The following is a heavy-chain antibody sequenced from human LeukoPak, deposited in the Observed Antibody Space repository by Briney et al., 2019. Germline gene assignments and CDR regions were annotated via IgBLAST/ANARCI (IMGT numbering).Heavy chain of an antibody. V-gene: IGHV3-48*03. J-gene: IGHJ5*02. D-gene: IGHD6-13*01. CDR1: GFTFSSYE. CDR2: ISSSGSTI. CDR3: ASLWYSSQNGFDR. Sequence: GGSLRLSCAASGFTFSSYEMNWVRQAPGKGLERVSYISSSGSTIYYADSVKGRFTISRDNAKNSLYLQMNSLRAEDTAVYYCASLWYSSQNGFDRWGQGTLVTVSS.